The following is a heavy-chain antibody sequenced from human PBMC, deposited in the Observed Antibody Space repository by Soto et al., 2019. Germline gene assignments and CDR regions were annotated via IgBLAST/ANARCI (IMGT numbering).Heavy chain of an antibody. J-gene: IGHJ4*02. CDR3: ARVCPMVRGVISHCFDY. D-gene: IGHD3-10*01. Sequence: QVQLVQSGAEVKKPGASVKVSCKASGYTFTSYGISWVRQAPGQGFEWMGWISAYNGNTNYAQKLQGRVTMTTDTSTSTAYMELRSLRSDDTAVYYCARVCPMVRGVISHCFDYWGQGTLVTVSS. CDR1: GYTFTSYG. V-gene: IGHV1-18*01. CDR2: ISAYNGNT.